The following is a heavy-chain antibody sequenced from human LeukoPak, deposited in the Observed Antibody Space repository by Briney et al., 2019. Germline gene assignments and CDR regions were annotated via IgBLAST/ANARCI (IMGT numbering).Heavy chain of an antibody. CDR1: GGSISSYY. CDR2: IYYSGST. D-gene: IGHD2-21*02. Sequence: SETLSLTCTVSGGSISSYYWSWIRQPPGKGLEWIGYIYYSGSTNYNPSLKSRVTISVDTSKNQFSLKLSSVTAADTAVYYCARGTPYCGGDCYEFDYWGQGTLVTVSS. CDR3: ARGTPYCGGDCYEFDY. J-gene: IGHJ4*02. V-gene: IGHV4-59*01.